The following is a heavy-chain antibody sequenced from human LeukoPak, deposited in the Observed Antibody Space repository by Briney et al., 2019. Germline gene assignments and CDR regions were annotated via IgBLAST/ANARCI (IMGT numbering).Heavy chain of an antibody. J-gene: IGHJ5*02. Sequence: SETLSLTCAVSGGSISSGGYSWSWIRQPPGKGLEWIGYIYHSGGTYYNPSLKSRVTISVDRSKNQFSLKLSSVTAADTAVYYCARGIYYDFWSGYRGVGWFDPWGQGTLVTVSS. CDR3: ARGIYYDFWSGYRGVGWFDP. V-gene: IGHV4-30-2*01. CDR1: GGSISSGGYS. CDR2: IYHSGGT. D-gene: IGHD3-3*01.